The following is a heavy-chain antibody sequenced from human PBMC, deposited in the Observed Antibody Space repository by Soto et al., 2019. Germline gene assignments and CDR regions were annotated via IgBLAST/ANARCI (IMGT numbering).Heavy chain of an antibody. V-gene: IGHV1-18*04. D-gene: IGHD2-2*01. CDR1: GYTFTSYG. CDR2: ISSYNGNT. Sequence: ASVKVSCKASGYTFTSYGISWVRQAPGQGLEWMGWISSYNGNTNYAQKVQGRVTMTTDTSTSTTYMELRSLRSDDTAVYYCARGPRYCSTTSCFSGVTWFDPWGQGTRGIASS. J-gene: IGHJ5*02. CDR3: ARGPRYCSTTSCFSGVTWFDP.